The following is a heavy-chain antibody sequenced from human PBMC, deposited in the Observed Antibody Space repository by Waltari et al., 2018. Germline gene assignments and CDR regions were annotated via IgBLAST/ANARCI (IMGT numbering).Heavy chain of an antibody. V-gene: IGHV1-69*15. CDR2: IIPIFGTA. CDR1: GGTFSSYA. D-gene: IGHD6-19*01. J-gene: IGHJ4*02. CDR3: AREAGYSSGWSQFDY. Sequence: QVQLVQSGAEVKKPGSSVKVSCKASGGTFSSYAIRWVRQAPGQGLEWMGRIIPIFGTANYAQKFQGRVTITADESTSTAYMELSSLRSEDTAVYYCAREAGYSSGWSQFDYWGQGTLVTVSS.